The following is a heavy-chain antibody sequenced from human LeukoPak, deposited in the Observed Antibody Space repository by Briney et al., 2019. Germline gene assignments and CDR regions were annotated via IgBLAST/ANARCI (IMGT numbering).Heavy chain of an antibody. Sequence: GGSLRLSCAAPGFTFGDYAMNWVRQAPGKGLEWVGFIRTETYGGTTEYAASVKGRFTISRDDSKSIAYLQMNSLKTEDTAVYYCTRSVAGTWYYFDYWGQGTLVTVSS. D-gene: IGHD6-19*01. J-gene: IGHJ4*02. V-gene: IGHV3-49*04. CDR3: TRSVAGTWYYFDY. CDR1: GFTFGDYA. CDR2: IRTETYGGTT.